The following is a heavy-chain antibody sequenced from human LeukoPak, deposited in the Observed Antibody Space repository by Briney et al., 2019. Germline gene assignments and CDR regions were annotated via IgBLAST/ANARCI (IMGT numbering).Heavy chain of an antibody. D-gene: IGHD2-2*01. Sequence: GGSLRLSCAASGFTFSDYYMSWVRQAPGKGLEWVSYISSASGSIYYADSVKGRFTISRDNAKNSLFLQMNSLRAEDTAVYYCARLPAYCSSTSCYYDYWGQGTLVTVSS. J-gene: IGHJ4*02. CDR2: ISSASGSI. CDR3: ARLPAYCSSTSCYYDY. V-gene: IGHV3-11*04. CDR1: GFTFSDYY.